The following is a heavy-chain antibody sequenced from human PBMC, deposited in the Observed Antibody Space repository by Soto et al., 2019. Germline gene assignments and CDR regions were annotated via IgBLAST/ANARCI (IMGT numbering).Heavy chain of an antibody. CDR3: ARGGHVVVVTAALDF. CDR1: GDTFTDYY. V-gene: IGHV1-46*01. J-gene: IGHJ4*02. D-gene: IGHD2-21*02. CDR2: VNPSGGHT. Sequence: QVQLVQSGAEVKKPGASVKVSCKASGDTFTDYYIHWVRQAPGQGLEWMGTVNPSGGHTTYAQHFPGRMTRTGDTSTRTLYMELTGLTAEVTAVYYCARGGHVVVVTAALDFWGQGTHVTVSS.